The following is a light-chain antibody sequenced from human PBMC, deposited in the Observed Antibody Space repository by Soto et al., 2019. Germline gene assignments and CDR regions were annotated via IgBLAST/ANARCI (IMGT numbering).Light chain of an antibody. CDR1: QSVSSRY. V-gene: IGKV3-20*01. J-gene: IGKJ5*01. CDR2: GAS. Sequence: EIVLTQSPGTLSLSPGERATLSCRASQSVSSRYLGWYQQKPGQAPRLLIYGASSRATGIPDRFSGSGSVTDFTLTISRLEPEDLAVYYCQQYGSSLITFGQGTRLEIK. CDR3: QQYGSSLIT.